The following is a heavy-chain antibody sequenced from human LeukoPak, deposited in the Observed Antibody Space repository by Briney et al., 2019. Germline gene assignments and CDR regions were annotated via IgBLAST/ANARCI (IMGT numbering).Heavy chain of an antibody. V-gene: IGHV3-7*01. Sequence: GGSLRLSCAASGFTFSSYWMSWVRQAPGKGLEWVANIKQDGSEKYYVDSVKGRFTISRDNAKNSLYLQMNSLRAEDTAVYYCARDSYDFWGGYYIKYFDYWGQGTLVTVSS. CDR3: ARDSYDFWGGYYIKYFDY. CDR1: GFTFSSYW. CDR2: IKQDGSEK. J-gene: IGHJ4*02. D-gene: IGHD3-3*01.